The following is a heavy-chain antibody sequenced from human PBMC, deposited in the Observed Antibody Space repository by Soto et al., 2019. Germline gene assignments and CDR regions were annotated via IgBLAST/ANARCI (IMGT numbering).Heavy chain of an antibody. CDR1: GFSVSNAW. Sequence: EVQLVDSGGGLVKPGGSLRLSCEASGFSVSNAWMNWVRQAPGKGLEWVGRIKTRDEGETTNYAAPVKGRFTISRDDSKHTLYLQMNSLKTEDTAVYYCTTGSVEGFWGQGTTVTVSS. J-gene: IGHJ6*02. D-gene: IGHD2-15*01. CDR2: IKTRDEGETT. CDR3: TTGSVEGF. V-gene: IGHV3-15*07.